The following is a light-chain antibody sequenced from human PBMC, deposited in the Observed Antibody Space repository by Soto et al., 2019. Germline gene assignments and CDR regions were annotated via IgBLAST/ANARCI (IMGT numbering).Light chain of an antibody. J-gene: IGLJ1*01. V-gene: IGLV3-21*02. CDR3: QVCESNIVFV. CDR1: NIGSQI. Sequence: SDELAQPPSVSVAPGQTARITCGGNNIGSQIVDWYQQKPGQAPVLVVYDDADRPSGVPARFSGSKSGNMANLTISRVEAGDEADYYCQVCESNIVFVFGIGTKVTV. CDR2: DDA.